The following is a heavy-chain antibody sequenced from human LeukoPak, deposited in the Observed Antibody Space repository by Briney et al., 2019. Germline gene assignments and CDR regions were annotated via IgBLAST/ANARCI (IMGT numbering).Heavy chain of an antibody. CDR1: GFTLSSYA. J-gene: IGHJ4*02. CDR3: AKSNGGTCYSGIDY. CDR2: ISGSGGST. D-gene: IGHD2-15*01. V-gene: IGHV3-23*01. Sequence: GGSLRLSCAVSGFTLSSYAMSWVRQAPGKGLEWVSLISGSGGSTYYADSVKGRFTISRDNSKDTLYLQMNSLRAEDTAIYYCAKSNGGTCYSGIDYWGQGTLVTVSS.